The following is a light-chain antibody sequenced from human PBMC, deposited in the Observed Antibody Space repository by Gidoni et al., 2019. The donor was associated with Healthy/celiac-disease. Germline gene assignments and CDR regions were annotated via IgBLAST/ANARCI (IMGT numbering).Light chain of an antibody. J-gene: IGKJ1*01. Sequence: EIVFTQAPSTLSLSPGERATLSCRASQSVSSYLAWYQQKPGKAPRLLIYDASNRATGITARFSGSGSGTDLTLTISSLEPEDFAVYYCQQRSKWTFGKGTKVEIK. CDR3: QQRSKWT. CDR1: QSVSSY. V-gene: IGKV3-11*01. CDR2: DAS.